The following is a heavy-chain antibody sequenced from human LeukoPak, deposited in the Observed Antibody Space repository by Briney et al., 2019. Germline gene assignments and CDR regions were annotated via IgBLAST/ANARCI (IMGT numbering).Heavy chain of an antibody. CDR2: INHSGST. CDR3: ARDCQVVRYAFDI. Sequence: SETLSLTCAVYGGSFSGYYWSWIRQPPGKGLEWIGEINHSGSTNYNPSLKSRVTISVDTSKNQFSLQLNSVTPEDTAVYYCARDCQVVRYAFDIWGQGTMVTVSS. D-gene: IGHD6-13*01. J-gene: IGHJ3*02. CDR1: GGSFSGYY. V-gene: IGHV4-34*01.